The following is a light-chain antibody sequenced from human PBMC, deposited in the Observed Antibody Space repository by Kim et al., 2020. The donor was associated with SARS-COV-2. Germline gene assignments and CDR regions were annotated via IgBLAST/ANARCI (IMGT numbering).Light chain of an antibody. CDR1: SSNLGAGYD. Sequence: QSVLTQPPSVSGAPGQTVTFTCTGTSSNLGAGYDVHWYQLLPGTAPKLLISDNNSRPSGVPDRFSGSRSGTSASLAITGLQAEDEADYFCQAYDINLSAWVFGGRTQLTVL. V-gene: IGLV1-40*01. J-gene: IGLJ3*02. CDR2: DNN. CDR3: QAYDINLSAWV.